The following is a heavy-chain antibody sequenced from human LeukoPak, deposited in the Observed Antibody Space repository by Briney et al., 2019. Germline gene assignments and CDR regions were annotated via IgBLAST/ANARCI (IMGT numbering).Heavy chain of an antibody. CDR2: ISAGGGST. CDR1: GFTFSSYA. Sequence: GGSLRLSCAASGFTFSSYAMSWVCQAPGKGLEWVSSISAGGGSTYYADSVKGRFTISRDNSKNTLYLQFNSLRAEDTAVYYCAKDRGNYYDSPRFDPWGQGTLVTVSS. J-gene: IGHJ5*02. CDR3: AKDRGNYYDSPRFDP. D-gene: IGHD3-22*01. V-gene: IGHV3-23*01.